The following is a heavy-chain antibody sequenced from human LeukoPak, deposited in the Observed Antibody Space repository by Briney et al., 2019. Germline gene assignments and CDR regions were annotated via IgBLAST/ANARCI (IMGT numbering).Heavy chain of an antibody. CDR1: GGSISSSY. Sequence: SETLSLTCTVSGGSISSSYCNWIRQPAGKGLEWIGRIYTSGDTHYNPSLKSRVTMSVGTSTNQFSLKLSSVTAADTAVYYCARTNSNPSYYYYYMDVWGKGTTVTVSS. D-gene: IGHD4-11*01. V-gene: IGHV4-4*07. CDR2: IYTSGDT. CDR3: ARTNSNPSYYYYYMDV. J-gene: IGHJ6*03.